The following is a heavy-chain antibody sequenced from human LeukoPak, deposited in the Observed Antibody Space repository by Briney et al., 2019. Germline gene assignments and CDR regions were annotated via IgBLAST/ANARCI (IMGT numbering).Heavy chain of an antibody. CDR2: IYYSGST. V-gene: IGHV4-39*07. Sequence: SETLSLTCTVSGGSISNSNYYWGWIRQPPGKGLEWIASIYYSGSTYYNPSLKSRVTISLDTSKNQFSLKLSSVTAADTAVYYCARAGIYYGSGSPYYFDYWGQGTLVTVSS. J-gene: IGHJ4*02. CDR1: GGSISNSNYY. D-gene: IGHD3-10*01. CDR3: ARAGIYYGSGSPYYFDY.